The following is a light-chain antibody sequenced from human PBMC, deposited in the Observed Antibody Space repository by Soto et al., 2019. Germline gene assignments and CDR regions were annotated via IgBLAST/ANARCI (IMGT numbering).Light chain of an antibody. J-gene: IGKJ1*01. CDR2: DAS. Sequence: PGERATLSCRASQSVSSSSLAWYQQKRGQAPRLLIHDASSRATGIPDRFSGSGSGTDFTLTISRLEPEDFAVYYCHQRQSWPRTFGQGTKVDIK. CDR1: QSVSSSS. CDR3: HQRQSWPRT. V-gene: IGKV3D-20*02.